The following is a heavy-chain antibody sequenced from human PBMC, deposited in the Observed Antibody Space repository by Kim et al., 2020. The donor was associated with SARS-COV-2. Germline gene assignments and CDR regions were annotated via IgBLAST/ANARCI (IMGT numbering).Heavy chain of an antibody. J-gene: IGHJ4*02. D-gene: IGHD2-21*02. CDR3: ARGGTQTRTAFDY. CDR2: ISSSSSYT. CDR1: GFTFSDYY. Sequence: GGSLRLSCAASGFTFSDYYMSWIRQAPGKGLEWVSYISSSSSYTNYADSVKGRFTISRDNAKNSLYLQMNSLRAEDTAVYYCARGGTQTRTAFDYWGQGTLVTVSS. V-gene: IGHV3-11*05.